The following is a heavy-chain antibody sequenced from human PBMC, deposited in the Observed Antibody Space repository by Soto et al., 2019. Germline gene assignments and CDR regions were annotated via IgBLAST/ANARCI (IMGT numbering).Heavy chain of an antibody. D-gene: IGHD6-19*01. CDR3: AHCPPQDSGAFEI. V-gene: IGHV2-5*02. CDR2: LYWDDDN. J-gene: IGHJ3*02. Sequence: SGPTLVNPTQALTLTCTFSGFSLRTTGVGVGWIRQPPGKALEWLALLYWDDDNRYNPSLKSRLTLTKDTSKSQVVLTLTNVDHANTARYYCAHCPPQDSGAFEIWDQEAMVAISS. CDR1: GFSLRTTGVG.